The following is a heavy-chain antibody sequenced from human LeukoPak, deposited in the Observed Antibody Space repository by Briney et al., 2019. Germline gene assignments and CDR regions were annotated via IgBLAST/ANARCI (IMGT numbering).Heavy chain of an antibody. D-gene: IGHD3-16*02. V-gene: IGHV1-2*02. CDR3: ASFHVWGSYRYLFDY. CDR1: GYTFTGYY. CDR2: INPNSGGT. Sequence: ASVKVSCKASGYTFTGYYMHWVRQAPGQGLEWMGWINPNSGGTNYAQKFLGRVTMTRDTSISTAYMELSRLRSDDTAVYYCASFHVWGSYRYLFDYWGQGTLVTVSS. J-gene: IGHJ4*02.